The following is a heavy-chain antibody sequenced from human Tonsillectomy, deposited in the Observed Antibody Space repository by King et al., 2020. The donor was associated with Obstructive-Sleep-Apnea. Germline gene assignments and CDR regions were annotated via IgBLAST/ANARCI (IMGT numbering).Heavy chain of an antibody. V-gene: IGHV3-30*04. J-gene: IGHJ4*02. CDR2: ISYERSNK. CDR3: ARGAIVATTVHVLWDY. Sequence: VQLVESGGGVVQPGRSLRLSCAASGFSFSSYAMHWVRQAPGKGLEWVALISYERSNKYYADSGKGRFTISRDNSKNTLYLQMNSLRAEDTAVYYCARGAIVATTVHVLWDYWGQGTLVTVSS. CDR1: GFSFSSYA. D-gene: IGHD5-12*01.